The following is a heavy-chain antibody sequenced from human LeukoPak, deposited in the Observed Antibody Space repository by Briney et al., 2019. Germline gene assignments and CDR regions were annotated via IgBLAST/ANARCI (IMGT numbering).Heavy chain of an antibody. CDR3: ARMSGSRLPGN. Sequence: GGSLRLSCAASRFSFSNHSMNWVRQAPGKGLEWVSYISNSGSTKYYAASVKGRFTISRDNGKNSLYLQMNSLRAEDTAVYYCARMSGSRLPGNWGQGTLVTVSS. CDR1: RFSFSNHS. V-gene: IGHV3-48*01. J-gene: IGHJ4*02. CDR2: ISNSGSTK. D-gene: IGHD3-3*01.